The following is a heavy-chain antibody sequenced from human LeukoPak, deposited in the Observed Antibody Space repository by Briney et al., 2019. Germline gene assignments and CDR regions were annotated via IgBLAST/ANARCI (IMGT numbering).Heavy chain of an antibody. V-gene: IGHV3-48*01. Sequence: GGSLRLSCAASGFTFSSYAMSWVRQAPGKGLEWISNIRSGSSAVFYADSVRGRFTISRDDAKNSLYLQMNNLRVEDTGVYYCASALDMTAVTAWGHGTLVTVSS. CDR3: ASALDMTAVTA. J-gene: IGHJ3*01. CDR2: IRSGSSAV. D-gene: IGHD4-17*01. CDR1: GFTFSSYA.